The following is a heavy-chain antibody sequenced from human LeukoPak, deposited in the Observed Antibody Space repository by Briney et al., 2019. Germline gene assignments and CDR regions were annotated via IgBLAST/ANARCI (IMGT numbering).Heavy chain of an antibody. CDR2: FDPEDGET. CDR3: TIDRAHRGYYYMDV. CDR1: GYTLTELS. J-gene: IGHJ6*03. Sequence: ASVKVSCKVSGYTLTELSMHWVRQAPGKGLEWMGGFDPEDGETIYAQKFQGRVTMTEDTSTDTAYMELSSLRSEDTAVYYCTIDRAHRGYYYMDVWGKGTTVTVSS. V-gene: IGHV1-24*01. D-gene: IGHD3-16*01.